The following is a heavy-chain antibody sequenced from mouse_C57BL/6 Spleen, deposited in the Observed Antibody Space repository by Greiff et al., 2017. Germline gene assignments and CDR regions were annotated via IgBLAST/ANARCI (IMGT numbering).Heavy chain of an antibody. Sequence: VQLQQPGAELVRPGSSVKLSCKASGYTFTSYWMDWVKQRPGQGLEWIGNIYPSDSETHYNQKFKDKATLTVDKSSSTAYMQLSSLTSEDSAVYYCARGGYDYDGGYYFDYWGQGTTLTVSS. D-gene: IGHD2-4*01. CDR3: ARGGYDYDGGYYFDY. CDR2: IYPSDSET. J-gene: IGHJ2*01. V-gene: IGHV1-61*01. CDR1: GYTFTSYW.